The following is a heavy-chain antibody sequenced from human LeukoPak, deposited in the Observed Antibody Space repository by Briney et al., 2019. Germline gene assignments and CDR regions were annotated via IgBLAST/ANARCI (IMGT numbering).Heavy chain of an antibody. CDR2: ISAYNGNT. V-gene: IGHV1-18*01. CDR1: GYTFTSYG. Sequence: GASVKVSCKASGYTFTSYGISWVRQAPGQGLEWMGWISAYNGNTNYAQKLQGRVTMTTDTSTSTAYMELRSLRSDDTAVYYCARDVSSGYVTPYNWFDPWGQGTLVTVPS. D-gene: IGHD3-22*01. J-gene: IGHJ5*02. CDR3: ARDVSSGYVTPYNWFDP.